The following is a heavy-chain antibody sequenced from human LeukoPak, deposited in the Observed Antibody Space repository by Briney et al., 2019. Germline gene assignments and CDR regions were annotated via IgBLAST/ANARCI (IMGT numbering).Heavy chain of an antibody. J-gene: IGHJ4*02. CDR3: AAQRDCSSTSCYEY. V-gene: IGHV1-69*01. CDR1: GGTFSSYA. D-gene: IGHD2-2*01. CDR2: IIPIFGTA. Sequence: ASAKVSCKASGGTFSSYAISWVRQAPGQGLEWMGGIIPIFGTANYAQKFQGRVTITADESTSTAYMELSSLRSEDTAVYYCAAQRDCSSTSCYEYWGQGTLVTVSS.